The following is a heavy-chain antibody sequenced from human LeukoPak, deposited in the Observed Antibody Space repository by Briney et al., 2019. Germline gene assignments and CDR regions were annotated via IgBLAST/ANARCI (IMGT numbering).Heavy chain of an antibody. CDR2: IYYSGST. V-gene: IGHV4-59*01. J-gene: IGHJ5*02. D-gene: IGHD1-1*01. CDR3: ARGEPGTTGTGGHRFDP. CDR1: GGSISSYY. Sequence: ETLSLTCTVSGGSISSYYWSWIRQPPGKGLEWIGYIYYSGSTNYNPSLKSRVTISVDTSKNQFSLKLSSVTAADTAVYYCARGEPGTTGTGGHRFDPWGQGTLVTVSS.